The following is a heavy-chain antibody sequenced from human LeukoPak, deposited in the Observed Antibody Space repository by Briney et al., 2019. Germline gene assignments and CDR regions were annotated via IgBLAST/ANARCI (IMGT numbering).Heavy chain of an antibody. CDR2: ISPSSGNT. V-gene: IGHV1-18*01. CDR1: GGTFSSYA. D-gene: IGHD1-14*01. J-gene: IGHJ4*02. CDR3: ARYGGTNRSFDY. Sequence: GSSVKVSCKASGGTFSSYAISWVRQAPGQGLEWMGWISPSSGNTNYVQNLQGRVSMTTDTSTSTVYMELRSLRSDDTAVYYCARYGGTNRSFDYWGPGTLVSVSS.